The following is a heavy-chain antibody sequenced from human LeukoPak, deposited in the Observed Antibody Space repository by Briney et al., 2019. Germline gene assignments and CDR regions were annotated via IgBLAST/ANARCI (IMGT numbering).Heavy chain of an antibody. CDR2: ITVYNGNT. V-gene: IGHV1-68*02. CDR3: ARKVPNDSSGYYYRGQFDP. J-gene: IGHJ5*02. D-gene: IGHD3-22*01. Sequence: GASVKVSCKASGYTFTYCSLHWLQQAPGQGLERMRWITVYNGNTNYAKKFQSRVTITRDMSLRTAYIELSSLRSEDSAVYYCARKVPNDSSGYYYRGQFDPWGQGTLVTVSS. CDR1: GYTFTYCS.